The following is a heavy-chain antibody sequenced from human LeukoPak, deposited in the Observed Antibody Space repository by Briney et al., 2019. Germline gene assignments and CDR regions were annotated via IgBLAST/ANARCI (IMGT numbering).Heavy chain of an antibody. J-gene: IGHJ4*02. CDR1: GFTFSTYA. D-gene: IGHD3/OR15-3a*01. CDR2: ISYDGSNK. CDR3: ARDLGLVPPEDYDYFDH. V-gene: IGHV3-30-3*01. Sequence: GGSLRLSCAASGFTFSTYAMHWVRQAPGKGLEWVAVISYDGSNKHYADSVKGRFTISRDNSKNTLYLQINSLRAEDTAIYYCARDLGLVPPEDYDYFDHWGQGTLVTVSS.